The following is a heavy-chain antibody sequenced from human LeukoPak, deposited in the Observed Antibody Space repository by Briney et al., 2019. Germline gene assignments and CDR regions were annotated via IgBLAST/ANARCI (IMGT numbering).Heavy chain of an antibody. D-gene: IGHD4-17*01. V-gene: IGHV3-66*01. CDR2: IYSGGST. CDR3: ARDQGHYGLDY. Sequence: GGSLRLYCAASGFTVSSNYMSWVRQAPGKGLEWVSVIYSGGSTYYADSVKGRFTISRDNSKNTLYLQMNSLRAEDTAVYYCARDQGHYGLDYWGQGTLVTVSS. J-gene: IGHJ4*02. CDR1: GFTVSSNY.